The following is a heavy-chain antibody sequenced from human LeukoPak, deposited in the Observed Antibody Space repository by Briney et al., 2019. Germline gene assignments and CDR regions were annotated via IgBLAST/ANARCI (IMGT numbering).Heavy chain of an antibody. CDR3: ARDRGIVGAKPIFDN. CDR1: GYTFTSYN. Sequence: ASVKVSCTTSGYTFTSYNINWVRHAPGQGLEWMGWISAYSGNTNYAQKLQGRVTMTTDTSTNTAYMDLRGLISDDTAVYYCARDRGIVGAKPIFDNWGQGTLVTVSS. V-gene: IGHV1-18*01. D-gene: IGHD1-26*01. CDR2: ISAYSGNT. J-gene: IGHJ4*02.